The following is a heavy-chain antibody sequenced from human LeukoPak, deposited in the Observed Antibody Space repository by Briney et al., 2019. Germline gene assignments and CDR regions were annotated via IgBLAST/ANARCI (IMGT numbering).Heavy chain of an antibody. CDR1: GYSIDFGLL. J-gene: IGHJ5*02. V-gene: IGHV4-38-2*02. D-gene: IGHD6-19*01. Sequence: PSETLSLTCDVSGYSIDFGLLWGWIRQPPGKGLEWIASINHSGRTYYTPSLKSRVTISVDTLKNQFSLKVTSVTAEETAMYFCARESSAVAHRMIRDWLDPWGQGTLVTVSS. CDR3: ARESSAVAHRMIRDWLDP. CDR2: INHSGRT.